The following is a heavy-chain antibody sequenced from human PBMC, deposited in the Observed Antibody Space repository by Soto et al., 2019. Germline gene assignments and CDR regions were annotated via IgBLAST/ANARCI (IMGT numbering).Heavy chain of an antibody. CDR3: ATFQGEYVSY. V-gene: IGHV4-39*01. CDR2: IYYSGST. J-gene: IGHJ4*02. CDR1: GGSISSTSYY. Sequence: PSETLSLTCTVSGGSISSTSYYWGWIRQPPGKGLEWIGSIYYSGSTYYNPSLKSRVTISVDTSKNQFSLKLSSVTAADTAVYYCATFQGEYVSYWGRGTLVTVSS. D-gene: IGHD3-16*01.